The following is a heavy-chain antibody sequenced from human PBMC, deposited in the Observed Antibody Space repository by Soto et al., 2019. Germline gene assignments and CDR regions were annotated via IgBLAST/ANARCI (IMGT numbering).Heavy chain of an antibody. CDR1: GFTFSTYA. Sequence: GGSLRLSCAASGFTFSTYAMSWVRQAPGKGLEWVSTISSSGGRTYYAASVKGQFTISRDNSKNTLYLQMNSLRAEDTAIYYWAKRASSRERADHYFVDVWGKGTTVTVCS. J-gene: IGHJ6*03. CDR2: ISSSGGRT. D-gene: IGHD2-2*01. CDR3: AKRASSRERADHYFVDV. V-gene: IGHV3-23*01.